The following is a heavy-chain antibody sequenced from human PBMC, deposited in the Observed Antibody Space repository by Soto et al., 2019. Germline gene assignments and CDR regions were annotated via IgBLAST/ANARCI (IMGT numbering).Heavy chain of an antibody. CDR1: GFTFSSFW. D-gene: IGHD6-13*01. CDR2: IKQDGSDK. Sequence: GGSLRLSCAASGFTFSSFWMSWVRQAPGKGLEWVANIKQDGSDKYYVDSVRGRFSISRDNAKNSLFLQMNSLRAEDTAVYYCARGIAAAGPKLDYWGQGTLVTVSS. V-gene: IGHV3-7*01. J-gene: IGHJ4*02. CDR3: ARGIAAAGPKLDY.